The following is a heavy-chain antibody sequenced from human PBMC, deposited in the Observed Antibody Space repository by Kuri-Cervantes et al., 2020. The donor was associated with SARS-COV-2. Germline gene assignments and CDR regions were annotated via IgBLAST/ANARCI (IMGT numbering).Heavy chain of an antibody. Sequence: GGSLRLSCAASGFTLSDYAMTWVRQAPGKGLEWVSSINGGDDTTYYADSVEDRFTVSRDNSENTLYLQMNSLRAEDTAVYYCARDWYYDSSGGDAFDIWGQGAMVTVSS. CDR1: GFTLSDYA. J-gene: IGHJ3*02. V-gene: IGHV3-23*01. D-gene: IGHD3-22*01. CDR3: ARDWYYDSSGGDAFDI. CDR2: INGGDDTT.